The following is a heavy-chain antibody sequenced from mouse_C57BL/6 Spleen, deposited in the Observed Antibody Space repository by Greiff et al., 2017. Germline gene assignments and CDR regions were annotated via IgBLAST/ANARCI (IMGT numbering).Heavy chain of an antibody. J-gene: IGHJ4*01. V-gene: IGHV1-76*01. CDR3: AHYDGDHYYAMDY. Sequence: QVQLQQSGAELVRPGASVKLSCKASGYTFPDYYINWVKQRPGQGLEWIARIYPGSGYTYYNEKFKGTATLTADKSSSTAYMQLSSLTSEDSAVYFCAHYDGDHYYAMDYWGQGTSVTVSS. D-gene: IGHD2-3*01. CDR1: GYTFPDYY. CDR2: IYPGSGYT.